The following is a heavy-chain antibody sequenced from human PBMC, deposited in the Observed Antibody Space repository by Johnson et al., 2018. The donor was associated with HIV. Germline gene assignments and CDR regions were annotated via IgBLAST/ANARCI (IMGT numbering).Heavy chain of an antibody. CDR3: ARDQAPWGDDAFDI. D-gene: IGHD3-16*01. Sequence: QLVESGGGVVQPGGSLSLSCEASGFTFSRYGMHWVRQAPGKGLEWVAVISYDGNNRYYADSVKGRFTLSRDNSKNTLYLQMNSLRHEDTAVFYCARDQAPWGDDAFDIWGRGTTVTVSS. CDR2: ISYDGNNR. CDR1: GFTFSRYG. V-gene: IGHV3-30*19. J-gene: IGHJ3*02.